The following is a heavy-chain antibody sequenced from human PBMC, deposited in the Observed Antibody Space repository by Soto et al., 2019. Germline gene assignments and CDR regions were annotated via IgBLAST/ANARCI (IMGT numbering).Heavy chain of an antibody. J-gene: IGHJ4*02. CDR1: GGSISSGDYY. D-gene: IGHD1-1*01. CDR3: ARDGSWKGFDY. CDR2: IYYSGST. V-gene: IGHV4-30-4*01. Sequence: TLSLTCTVSGGSISSGDYYWSWIRQPPGKGLEWIGYIYYSGSTYYNPSLKSRVTISVDTSKNQFSLKLSSVTAADTAVYYCARDGSWKGFDYWGQGTLVTVSS.